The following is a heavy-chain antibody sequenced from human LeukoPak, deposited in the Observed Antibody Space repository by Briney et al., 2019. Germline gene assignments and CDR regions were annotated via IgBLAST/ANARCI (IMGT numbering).Heavy chain of an antibody. CDR2: IYASGST. Sequence: PSQTLSLTCTVSGASISSDIYYWSWIRQPAGKGLEWIGRIYASGSTNYNPSLKSRVTISVDTSKNQFPLKLSSVTAADTAVYYCARGRRWFGELNYYYYYMDVWGKGTTVTVS. V-gene: IGHV4-61*02. CDR1: GASISSDIYY. J-gene: IGHJ6*03. D-gene: IGHD3-10*01. CDR3: ARGRRWFGELNYYYYYMDV.